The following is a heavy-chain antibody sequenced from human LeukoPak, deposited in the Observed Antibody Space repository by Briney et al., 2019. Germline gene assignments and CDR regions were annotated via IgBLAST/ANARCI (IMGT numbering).Heavy chain of an antibody. V-gene: IGHV3-21*01. J-gene: IGHJ3*02. CDR3: ARAHCSGRGCYQRYDGFDI. CDR2: ISSNSAYI. CDR1: GFTFSDYS. D-gene: IGHD2-15*01. Sequence: GGSLRLSCAASGFTFSDYSMNWVRQAPGKGLEWVSSISSNSAYIYYVDSLRGRFTVSRDNAKSSLFPQMNSLRVEDMAVYYCARAHCSGRGCYQRYDGFDIWGQGTVVTVSS.